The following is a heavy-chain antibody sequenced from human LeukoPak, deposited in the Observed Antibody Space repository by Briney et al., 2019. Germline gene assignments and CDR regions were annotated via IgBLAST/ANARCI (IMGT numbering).Heavy chain of an antibody. V-gene: IGHV3-33*01. CDR3: ARDGSRGGYDPYYYYGMDV. CDR1: GFTFSSYG. D-gene: IGHD5-12*01. J-gene: IGHJ6*02. CDR2: IWYDGSNK. Sequence: GRSLRLSCAASGFTFSSYGMHWVRQAPGKGLEWVAVIWYDGSNKYYADSVKGRFTISRDNSKNTLYLQMTSLRAEDTAVYYCARDGSRGGYDPYYYYGMDVWGQGTTVTVSS.